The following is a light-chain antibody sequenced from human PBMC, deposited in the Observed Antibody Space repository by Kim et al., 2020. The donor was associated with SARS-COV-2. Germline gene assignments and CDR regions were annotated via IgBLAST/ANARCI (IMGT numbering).Light chain of an antibody. J-gene: IGLJ3*02. CDR3: SSYITDVV. Sequence: QSALTQPASVSGSPGQSITISCTGTSSDIGVYDLVSWYQKHPGKAPKLVIYDVIKRPSGVSSRFSGSKSGNTASLIITGLQAEDEADYFCSSYITDVVFGGGTQLTVL. CDR2: DVI. V-gene: IGLV2-14*03. CDR1: SSDIGVYDL.